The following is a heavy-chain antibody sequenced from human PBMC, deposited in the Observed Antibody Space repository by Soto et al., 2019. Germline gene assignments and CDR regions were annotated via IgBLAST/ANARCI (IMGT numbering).Heavy chain of an antibody. CDR3: AKEREGYFDL. CDR2: ISWNSGSI. Sequence: EVQLVESGGGLVQPSRSLRLSCAASGFTFDDYAMHWVRQAPGKGLEWVSGISWNSGSIGYADSVKGRFTISRDNAKNSLYLQMNSLRAEDTALYYCAKEREGYFDLWGRGTLVTVSS. V-gene: IGHV3-9*01. J-gene: IGHJ2*01. CDR1: GFTFDDYA.